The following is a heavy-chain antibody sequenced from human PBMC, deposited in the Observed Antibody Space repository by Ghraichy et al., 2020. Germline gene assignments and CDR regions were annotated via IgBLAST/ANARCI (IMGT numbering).Heavy chain of an antibody. CDR2: IYYSGST. V-gene: IGHV4-39*01. CDR1: GGSISSLSYS. Sequence: SETLSLTCTVSGGSISSLSYSWGWIRQPPGKGLELIGSIYYSGSTYYNPSLKSRVTISVDTSKNQFSLRLRSVTAADTAVYYCATQTIIVVPRHFQHWGQGTLVTVSS. D-gene: IGHD3-22*01. J-gene: IGHJ1*01. CDR3: ATQTIIVVPRHFQH.